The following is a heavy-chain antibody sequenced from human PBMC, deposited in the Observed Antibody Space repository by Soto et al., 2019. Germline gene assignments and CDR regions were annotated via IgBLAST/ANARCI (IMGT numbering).Heavy chain of an antibody. Sequence: SGPTLVKPTQTRTLTCTFSGFSLSTSGGGGGWIRQPPGKALEWLALIYWDDDKRYSPSLKSRLTITKDTSKNQVVLTMTNMDPVDTATYYCAHRLGEYGYFDYWGQGTLVTVSS. CDR1: GFSLSTSGGG. D-gene: IGHD6-6*01. CDR3: AHRLGEYGYFDY. J-gene: IGHJ4*02. V-gene: IGHV2-5*02. CDR2: IYWDDDK.